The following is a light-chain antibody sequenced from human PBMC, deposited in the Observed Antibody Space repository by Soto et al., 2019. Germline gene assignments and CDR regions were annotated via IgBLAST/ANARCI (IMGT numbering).Light chain of an antibody. J-gene: IGKJ4*01. CDR3: QQYNSYSFLT. CDR1: QSVSTW. Sequence: DIPMTQSPSTLSASVGDRVTITCRASQSVSTWLAWYQQKPGKAPKLLIYDASNLESGVPSRFSGSGSGTEFTLTISSLQPDDFATYYCQQYNSYSFLTFGGGTKVEIK. CDR2: DAS. V-gene: IGKV1-5*01.